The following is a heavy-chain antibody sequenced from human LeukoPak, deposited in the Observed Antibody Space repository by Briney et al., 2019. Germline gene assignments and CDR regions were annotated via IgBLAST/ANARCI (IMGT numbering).Heavy chain of an antibody. J-gene: IGHJ5*01. Sequence: PGGSLRLSCAASGFTFSTYAMGWVRQAPGKGLEWVSTISGSGGTTDYADSVKGRFTISRDSSKNTLYLQMNTLRAEDTAVYYCASDRNSNNWFFYWGQGTLVAVSS. D-gene: IGHD6-13*01. CDR3: ASDRNSNNWFFY. CDR1: GFTFSTYA. CDR2: ISGSGGTT. V-gene: IGHV3-23*01.